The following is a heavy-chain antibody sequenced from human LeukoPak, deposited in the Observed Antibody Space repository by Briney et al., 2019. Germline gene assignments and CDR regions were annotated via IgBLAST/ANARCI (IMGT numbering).Heavy chain of an antibody. CDR1: GFTLSSYG. CDR2: IKQDGSEK. CDR3: ARDSLINWGPGYYYYGMDV. D-gene: IGHD7-27*01. Sequence: GGSLRLSCAASGFTLSSYGMSWVRQAPGKGLEWVANIKQDGSEKYYVDSVKGRFTISRDNAKNSLYLQMNSLRAEDTAECYCARDSLINWGPGYYYYGMDVWGQGTTVTVSS. V-gene: IGHV3-7*01. J-gene: IGHJ6*02.